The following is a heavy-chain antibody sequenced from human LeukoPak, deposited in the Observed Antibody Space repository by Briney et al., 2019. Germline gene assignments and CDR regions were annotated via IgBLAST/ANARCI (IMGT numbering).Heavy chain of an antibody. CDR3: ARRPRYSSGWYYFDS. V-gene: IGHV4-34*01. CDR2: INHSGST. D-gene: IGHD6-19*01. J-gene: IGHJ4*02. Sequence: PSETLSLTCAVYGGSFSGDYWNWIRQPPGKGLEWNGEINHSGSTNSNPSLKSRVTISVDRSKNQFSLKLSSVTAADTAVYYCARRPRYSSGWYYFDSWGQGTLVTVSS. CDR1: GGSFSGDY.